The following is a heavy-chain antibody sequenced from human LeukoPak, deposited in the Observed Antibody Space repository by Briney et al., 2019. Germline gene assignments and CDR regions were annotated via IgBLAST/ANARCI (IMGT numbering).Heavy chain of an antibody. CDR1: GYTLISYA. D-gene: IGHD6-19*01. Sequence: ASVKVSCKASGYTLISYAISWVRQAPGQGLEWMGWISPYNGNTRYAQKFQGRVAMTTDTSTTTAYMELRGLRFNDTAVYYCARAGSGSGWYFDYWGQGTLVTVSS. J-gene: IGHJ4*02. CDR2: ISPYNGNT. V-gene: IGHV1-18*01. CDR3: ARAGSGSGWYFDY.